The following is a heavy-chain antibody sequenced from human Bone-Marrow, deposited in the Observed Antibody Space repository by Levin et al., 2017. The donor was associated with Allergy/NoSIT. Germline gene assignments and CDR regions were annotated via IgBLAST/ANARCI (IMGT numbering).Heavy chain of an antibody. CDR3: ARDQGANAFEY. CDR1: GYSISSGYY. V-gene: IGHV4-38-2*02. J-gene: IGHJ4*02. D-gene: IGHD2-8*01. CDR2: VHHSGSI. Sequence: SETLSLTCAVSGYSISSGYYWGWIRQPPGKGLEWIGSVHHSGSIYYNPSLKSRVTISVDTSKNQFSLNFSSVTAADTAVYYCARDQGANAFEYWGRGTLVSVSS.